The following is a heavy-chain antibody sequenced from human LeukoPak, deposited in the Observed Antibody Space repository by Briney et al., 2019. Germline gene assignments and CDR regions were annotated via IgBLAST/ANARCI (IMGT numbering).Heavy chain of an antibody. D-gene: IGHD6-13*01. CDR2: ISSSGSTI. J-gene: IGHJ4*02. CDR1: GFTFSDYY. V-gene: IGHV3-11*01. CDR3: ARVCSVGYSSSWYACY. Sequence: GGFLRLSCAASGFTFSDYYMSWIRQAPGKGLEWVSYISSSGSTIYYADSVKGRFTISRDNAKNSLYLQMNSLRAEDTAVYYCARVCSVGYSSSWYACYWGQGTLVTVSS.